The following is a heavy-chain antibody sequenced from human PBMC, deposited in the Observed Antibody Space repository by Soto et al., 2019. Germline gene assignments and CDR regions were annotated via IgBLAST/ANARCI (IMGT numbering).Heavy chain of an antibody. D-gene: IGHD3-3*01. J-gene: IGHJ4*02. V-gene: IGHV3-74*01. CDR1: GFTFSNYW. Sequence: EVQLVESGGGLVQPGGSLRLSCVASGFTFSNYWIHWVRQTPGEGLVWVSRIKGDVITTNYADSVKGRFTISRDNAKNTVFLQMNCLRAEGTAVYYCARGAFGAYYLDSWGQGTLVIVS. CDR2: IKGDVITT. CDR3: ARGAFGAYYLDS.